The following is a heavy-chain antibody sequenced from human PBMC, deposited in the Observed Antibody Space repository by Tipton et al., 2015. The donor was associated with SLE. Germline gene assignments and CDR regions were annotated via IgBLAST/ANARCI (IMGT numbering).Heavy chain of an antibody. D-gene: IGHD5-18*01. Sequence: LRLSCAVYGGSFSVHYWSWSWIRQPPGKGLEWIGEIDHSRSTSYNPSLKSRVTISLDTSKNQFSLKLSSVTAADTTVYFCASGFRYSFGYPFDYWGQGTLVTVSS. CDR2: IDHSRST. CDR1: GGSFSVHY. V-gene: IGHV4-34*01. CDR3: ASGFRYSFGYPFDY. J-gene: IGHJ4*02.